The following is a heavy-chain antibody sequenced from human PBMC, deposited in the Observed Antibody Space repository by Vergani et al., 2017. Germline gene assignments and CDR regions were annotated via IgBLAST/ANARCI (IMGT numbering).Heavy chain of an antibody. CDR1: GGSISSGGYS. D-gene: IGHD2-2*02. CDR3: ARGYCSSTSCYTPPGGVDY. V-gene: IGHV4-30-2*01. J-gene: IGHJ4*02. CDR2: IYHSGST. Sequence: QLQLQESGSGLVKPSQTLSLTCAVSGGSISSGGYSWSWIRQPPGKGLEWIGYIYHSGSTYYNPSLKSRVTISVDRSKNQFSLKLSSVTAADTAVYYCARGYCSSTSCYTPPGGVDYWGQGTLVTVSS.